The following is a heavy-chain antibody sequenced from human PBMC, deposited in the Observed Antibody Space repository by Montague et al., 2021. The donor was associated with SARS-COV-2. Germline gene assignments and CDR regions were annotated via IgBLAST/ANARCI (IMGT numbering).Heavy chain of an antibody. V-gene: IGHV4-34*01. D-gene: IGHD2-2*01. CDR2: INHSGST. Sequence: SETLSLTCAVYGGSFSGYYWSWIRQPPGKGLEWIGEINHSGSTNYNPSLKGRVTISVDTSKNQLSLKLSSVTAADTAVYYCARVRAVPAAMRIFSLGRSYYGMDVWGQGTTVTVSS. J-gene: IGHJ6*02. CDR1: GGSFSGYY. CDR3: ARVRAVPAAMRIFSLGRSYYGMDV.